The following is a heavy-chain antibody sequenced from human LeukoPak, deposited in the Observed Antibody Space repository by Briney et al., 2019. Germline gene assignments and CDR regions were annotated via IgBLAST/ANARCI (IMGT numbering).Heavy chain of an antibody. Sequence: SETLSLTCTVSGDSISSSTSYWGWIRQAPGKGLEWIGNMYYGGSTYYNPSLMSRVTISVDTSKNQFSLKLSSVTAADTAVYTCPTYNPRPDPWGQETLATV. V-gene: IGHV4-39*01. D-gene: IGHD1-14*01. CDR2: MYYGGST. CDR3: PTYNPRPDP. CDR1: GDSISSSTSY. J-gene: IGHJ5*02.